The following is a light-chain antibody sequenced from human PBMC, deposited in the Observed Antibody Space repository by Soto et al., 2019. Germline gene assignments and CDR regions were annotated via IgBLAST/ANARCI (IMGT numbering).Light chain of an antibody. CDR3: QHYNNWPYT. Sequence: EIVLTQSPATLSVSPGERATLSCRASQSVSSNLAWYQQKPGQAPRLLISGASTRATGIPARFSGSGSGTDFTLTISSLQSEDFAVYYCQHYNNWPYTFGQGTKLEIK. CDR2: GAS. CDR1: QSVSSN. V-gene: IGKV3-15*01. J-gene: IGKJ2*01.